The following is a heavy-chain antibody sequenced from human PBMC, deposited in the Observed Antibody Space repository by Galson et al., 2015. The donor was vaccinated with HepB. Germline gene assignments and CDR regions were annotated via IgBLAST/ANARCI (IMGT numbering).Heavy chain of an antibody. D-gene: IGHD3-16*01. J-gene: IGHJ6*03. CDR1: GYTFTSYA. V-gene: IGHV7-4-1*02. CDR2: INTNTGNP. CDR3: ARAYGPTYYDYIWGNNPDYYYMDV. Sequence: SVKVSCKASGYTFTSYAMNWVRQAPGQGLEWMGWINTNTGNPTYAQGFTGRFVFSLDTSVSTAYLQISSLKAEDTAVYYCARAYGPTYYDYIWGNNPDYYYMDVWGKGTTVTVSS.